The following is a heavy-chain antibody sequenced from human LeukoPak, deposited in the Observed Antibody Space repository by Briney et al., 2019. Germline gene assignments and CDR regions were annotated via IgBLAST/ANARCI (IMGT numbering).Heavy chain of an antibody. V-gene: IGHV3-23*01. CDR3: ASRSSGWYFDY. J-gene: IGHJ4*02. D-gene: IGHD6-19*01. CDR1: GFSFSSYG. Sequence: GGSLRLSCAASGFSFSSYGMSWVRQAPGKGLEWVSSISGSGGSTYYADSVKGRFTISRDNSKNMLYLQMNSLRAEDTAVYYYASRSSGWYFDYWGQGTLVTVSS. CDR2: ISGSGGST.